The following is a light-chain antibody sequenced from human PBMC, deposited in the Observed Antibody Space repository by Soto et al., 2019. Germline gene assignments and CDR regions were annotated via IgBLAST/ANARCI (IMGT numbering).Light chain of an antibody. CDR3: QHYATYPLT. CDR2: GAS. V-gene: IGKV3-15*01. CDR1: QSISDN. J-gene: IGKJ4*01. Sequence: EIVMTQSPATLSVSPGERATLSCRASQSISDNLAWYQQKPGQAPRLLIYGASTRATAVPDRFSGSGSGTDFTLTISRLDPEDFAVYYCQHYATYPLTFGGGTKVDI.